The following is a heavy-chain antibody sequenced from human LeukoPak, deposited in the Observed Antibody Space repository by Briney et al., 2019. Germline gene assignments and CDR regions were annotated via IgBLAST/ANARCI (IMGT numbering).Heavy chain of an antibody. D-gene: IGHD3-10*01. CDR2: IRYDGSNK. Sequence: GGSLRLSCAASGFTFSSYGMHWVRQAPGKGLEWVAFIRYDGSNKYYADSVKGRFTISRDNSKNTLYLQMNSLRAEDTAVYYCAKGGITMVRGVIEYWGQGTLVTVSS. CDR3: AKGGITMVRGVIEY. CDR1: GFTFSSYG. V-gene: IGHV3-30*02. J-gene: IGHJ4*02.